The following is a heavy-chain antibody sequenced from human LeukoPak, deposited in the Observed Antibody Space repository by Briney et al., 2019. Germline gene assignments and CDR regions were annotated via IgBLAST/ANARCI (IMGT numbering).Heavy chain of an antibody. CDR2: INAGNGNT. CDR1: GYTFTSYA. CDR3: ATLKGDYDFWSGYGDAFDI. V-gene: IGHV1-3*01. Sequence: GASVKVSCKASGYTFTSYAMHWVRQAPGQRLEWMGWINAGNGNTKYSQKFQGRVTITRDTSASTAYMELSSLRSEDTAVYYCATLKGDYDFWSGYGDAFDIWGQGTMVTVSS. D-gene: IGHD3-3*01. J-gene: IGHJ3*02.